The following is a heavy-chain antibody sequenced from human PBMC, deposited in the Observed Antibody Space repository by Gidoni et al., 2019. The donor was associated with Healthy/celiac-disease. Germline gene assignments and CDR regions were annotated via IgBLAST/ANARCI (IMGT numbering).Heavy chain of an antibody. CDR1: GFTFSSYS. J-gene: IGHJ4*02. CDR2: ISSSSSYI. CDR3: ASLYGDYEGTGVDY. D-gene: IGHD4-17*01. V-gene: IGHV3-21*01. Sequence: EVQLVESGGGLVKPGGSLRLSCAAYGFTFSSYSMNWVRQAPGKGLEWVSSISSSSSYIYYADSVKGRFTISRDNAKNSLYLQMNSLRAEDTAVYYCASLYGDYEGTGVDYWGQGTLVTVSS.